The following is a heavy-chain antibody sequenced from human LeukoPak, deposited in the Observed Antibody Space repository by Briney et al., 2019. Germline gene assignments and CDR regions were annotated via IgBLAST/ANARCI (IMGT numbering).Heavy chain of an antibody. J-gene: IGHJ4*02. CDR3: AKDRLRDYGDYFDY. CDR1: GFTFDDYA. CDR2: ISGDGGST. V-gene: IGHV3-43*02. Sequence: SGGSPRLSCAASGFTFDDYAMHWVRQAPGKGLEWVSLISGDGGSTYYADSVKGRFTISRDNSKNSLYLQMNSLRTEDTALYYCAKDRLRDYGDYFDYWGQGTLVTVSS. D-gene: IGHD4-17*01.